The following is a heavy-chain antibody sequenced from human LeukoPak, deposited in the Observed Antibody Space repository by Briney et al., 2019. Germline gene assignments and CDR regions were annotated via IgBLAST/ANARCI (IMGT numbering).Heavy chain of an antibody. CDR3: ARVPLYKMDRSNYYYGLTYFDY. Sequence: SETLSLTCTVSGDSINRSSNYWGWIRRPPGKGLEWIGSIYYSSNTYYNPSLKSRVTMSVDTSKNQFSLRLRSVTAADTAVYYCARVPLYKMDRSNYYYGLTYFDYWGQGTLVTVSS. CDR2: IYYSSNT. V-gene: IGHV4-39*01. CDR1: GDSINRSSNY. D-gene: IGHD3-22*01. J-gene: IGHJ4*02.